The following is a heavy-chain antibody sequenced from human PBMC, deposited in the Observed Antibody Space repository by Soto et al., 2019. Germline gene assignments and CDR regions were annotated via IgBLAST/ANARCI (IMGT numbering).Heavy chain of an antibody. V-gene: IGHV3-23*01. Sequence: GWSLRLSCASSVFTFISYAMSWVRQAPGKGLEWVSAISGSGGSTYYADSVKGRFTISRDNSKNTLYLQMNSLRAEDTAVYYCAKAPLESEYYFDYWGQGTLVTVSS. J-gene: IGHJ4*02. CDR2: ISGSGGST. D-gene: IGHD3-3*01. CDR3: AKAPLESEYYFDY. CDR1: VFTFISYA.